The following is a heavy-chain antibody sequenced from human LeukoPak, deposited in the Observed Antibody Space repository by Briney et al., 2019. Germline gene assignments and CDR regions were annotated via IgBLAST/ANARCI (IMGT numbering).Heavy chain of an antibody. CDR3: AKWEPPYYFDY. V-gene: IGHV4-61*08. Sequence: PSETLSLTCTVSGGSISSGGYYWSWIRQHPGKGLEWIGYIYYSGSTNYNPSLKSRVTISVDTSKNQFSLKLSSVTAADTAVYYCAKWEPPYYFDYWGQGTLVTVSS. CDR2: IYYSGST. D-gene: IGHD1-26*01. CDR1: GGSISSGGYY. J-gene: IGHJ4*02.